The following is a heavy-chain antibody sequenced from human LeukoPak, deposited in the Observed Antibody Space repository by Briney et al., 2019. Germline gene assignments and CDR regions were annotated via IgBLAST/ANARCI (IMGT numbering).Heavy chain of an antibody. D-gene: IGHD3-22*01. V-gene: IGHV3-33*01. CDR3: ARAVSVGLYDSSGYSAYYMDV. Sequence: GGSLRLSCAASGFTFSSYGMHWVRQAPGKGLEWVAVIWYDGSNKYYADSVKGRFTTSRDNSKNTLYLQMNSLRAEDTAVYYCARAVSVGLYDSSGYSAYYMDVWGKGTTVTVSS. CDR1: GFTFSSYG. J-gene: IGHJ6*03. CDR2: IWYDGSNK.